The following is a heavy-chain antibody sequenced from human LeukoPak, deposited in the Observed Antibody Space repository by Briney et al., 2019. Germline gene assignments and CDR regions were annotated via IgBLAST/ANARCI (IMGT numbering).Heavy chain of an antibody. CDR1: GLTFSSSA. V-gene: IGHV3-23*01. D-gene: IGHD2-2*01. J-gene: IGHJ5*02. CDR2: ISGSGGAT. Sequence: GGSLRLSCAASGLTFSSSAMSWVRQAPGRGLEWVSTISGSGGATYYADSVKGRFTISRDNSKNTLYLQMNSLRAEDTAVYYCAKEGYCSSTSCAQVWFDPWGQGTLVTVSS. CDR3: AKEGYCSSTSCAQVWFDP.